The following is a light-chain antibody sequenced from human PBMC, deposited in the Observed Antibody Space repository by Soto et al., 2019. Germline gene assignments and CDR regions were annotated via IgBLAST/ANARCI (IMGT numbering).Light chain of an antibody. CDR1: SSDVGSYNL. Sequence: QSALTQPASVSGSPGQSITISCTGTSSDVGSYNLVCWYQQHPGKAPNLMIYDVSNRPTGVSNRFSGSKSGNTASLTISGIQAEDEADYYCSSYTSSSTPYVFGTGSKVTVL. CDR3: SSYTSSSTPYV. CDR2: DVS. J-gene: IGLJ1*01. V-gene: IGLV2-14*02.